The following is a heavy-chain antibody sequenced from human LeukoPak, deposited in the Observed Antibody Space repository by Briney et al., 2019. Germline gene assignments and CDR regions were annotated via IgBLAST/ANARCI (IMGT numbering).Heavy chain of an antibody. CDR3: ASGIVVVPAALGAFDI. CDR2: TYYRSKWYN. D-gene: IGHD2-2*01. V-gene: IGHV6-1*01. Sequence: SQTLSLTCAISGDSVSSNSAAWNWIRQSPSRGLEWLGRTYYRSKWYNDYAVSVKSRITINPDTSKNQFSLQLNSVTPEDTAAYYCASGIVVVPAALGAFDIWGQGTMVTVSS. CDR1: GDSVSSNSAA. J-gene: IGHJ3*02.